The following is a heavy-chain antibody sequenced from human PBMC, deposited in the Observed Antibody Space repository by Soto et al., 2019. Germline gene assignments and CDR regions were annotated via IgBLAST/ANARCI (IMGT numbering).Heavy chain of an antibody. D-gene: IGHD2-15*01. Sequence: GGSLRLSCAASGLIFSSYAIHWVRQAPGKGLEWVAVISYDGSNEYYADSVKGRFTISRDNSKNTLYLQMNSLKTQDTAVYYCAKAPSGIVVVVAATDAYYYGMDVWGQGTTVTVSS. CDR1: GLIFSSYA. V-gene: IGHV3-30*18. J-gene: IGHJ6*02. CDR2: ISYDGSNE. CDR3: AKAPSGIVVVVAATDAYYYGMDV.